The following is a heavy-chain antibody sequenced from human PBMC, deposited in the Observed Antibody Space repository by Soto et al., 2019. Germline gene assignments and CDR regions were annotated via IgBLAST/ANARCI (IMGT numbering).Heavy chain of an antibody. V-gene: IGHV3-73*02. J-gene: IGHJ4*02. D-gene: IGHD6-19*01. Sequence: EVQLVESGGGLVQPGGSLKLSCAASGFTFSGSAMHWVRQASGKGLEWVGRIRSKANNYATAYAASGKGRFTIYRDDSKNTAYQQMNSLKTEDTAVYYCTRRRGHSSGWYYFDYWGPGTLVTVSS. CDR2: IRSKANNYAT. CDR3: TRRRGHSSGWYYFDY. CDR1: GFTFSGSA.